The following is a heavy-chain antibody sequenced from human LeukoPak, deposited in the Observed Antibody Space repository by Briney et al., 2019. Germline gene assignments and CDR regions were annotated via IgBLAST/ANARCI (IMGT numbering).Heavy chain of an antibody. J-gene: IGHJ5*02. CDR1: GGSFSGYY. CDR2: INHSGST. CDR3: ATGAVAGSNWFDA. Sequence: SETLSLTCAVSGGSFSGYYWSWIRQPPGKGLEWIGEINHSGSTNYNPSLKSRVTISVDTSKNQFSLKLSSVTAADTAVYYCATGAVAGSNWFDAWGQGTLVTVSS. V-gene: IGHV4-34*01. D-gene: IGHD6-19*01.